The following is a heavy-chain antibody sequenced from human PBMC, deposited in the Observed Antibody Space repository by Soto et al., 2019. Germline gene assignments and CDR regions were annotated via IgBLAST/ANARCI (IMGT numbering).Heavy chain of an antibody. D-gene: IGHD3-22*01. V-gene: IGHV3-23*01. CDR3: AKMGYYDSSGYYPKAYFDY. Sequence: GGSLRLSCAASGFTFSSYAMSWVRQAPGKGLEWVSAISGSGGSTYYADSVKGRFTISRDNSKNTLYLQMNSLRAEDTAVYYCAKMGYYDSSGYYPKAYFDYWGQGTQVTVSS. CDR2: ISGSGGST. CDR1: GFTFSSYA. J-gene: IGHJ4*02.